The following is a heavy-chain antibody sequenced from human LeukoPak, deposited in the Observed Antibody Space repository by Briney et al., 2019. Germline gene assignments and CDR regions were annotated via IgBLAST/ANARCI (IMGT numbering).Heavy chain of an antibody. D-gene: IGHD2-21*02. V-gene: IGHV4-61*02. Sequence: SETLSLPCSVSGGSIRSGSYYWNWIRRPAGKVLEWIERFYATGSPSYSASFKSRVTISVAKSKSQFSLSLTSVTATDTAVYYCARNFCNDTDCDFDWGQGTPVTVSS. J-gene: IGHJ4*02. CDR3: ARNFCNDTDCDFD. CDR2: FYATGSP. CDR1: GGSIRSGSYY.